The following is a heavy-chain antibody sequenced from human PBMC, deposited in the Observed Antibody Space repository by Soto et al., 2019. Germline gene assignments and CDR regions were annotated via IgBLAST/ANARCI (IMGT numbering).Heavy chain of an antibody. J-gene: IGHJ4*02. Sequence: GGSLRLSCAASGFTFSSYAMSWVRQAPGKGLEWVSAISGSGGSTYYADSVKGRFTISRDNSKNTLYLQMNSLRAEDTAVYYCAKGSKLNPGLRYFDWLSPGLGYFDYWGQGTLVTVSS. CDR3: AKGSKLNPGLRYFDWLSPGLGYFDY. CDR2: ISGSGGST. V-gene: IGHV3-23*01. CDR1: GFTFSSYA. D-gene: IGHD3-9*01.